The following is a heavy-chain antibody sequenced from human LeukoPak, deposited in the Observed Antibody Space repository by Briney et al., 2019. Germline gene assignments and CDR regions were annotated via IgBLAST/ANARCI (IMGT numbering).Heavy chain of an antibody. CDR3: ARSFLPWLVYDY. J-gene: IGHJ4*02. Sequence: PSETLSLTCAVYGGSFSGYYWSWIRQPPGKGLEWIGEINHSGSTNYNPSLKSRVTISVDTSKNQFSLKLSSVTAADTAVYYCARSFLPWLVYDYWGQGTLVTVSS. CDR1: GGSFSGYY. CDR2: INHSGST. V-gene: IGHV4-34*01. D-gene: IGHD6-19*01.